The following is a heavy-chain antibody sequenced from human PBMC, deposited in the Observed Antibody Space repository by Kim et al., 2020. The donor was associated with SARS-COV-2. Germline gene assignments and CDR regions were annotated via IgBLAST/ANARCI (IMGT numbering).Heavy chain of an antibody. CDR3: ARGGAGYYYYGMDV. D-gene: IGHD3-10*01. V-gene: IGHV1-69*01. Sequence: QKFQGRVTIPADESTSTAYMELSSLRSEDTAVYYCARGGAGYYYYGMDVWGQGTTVTVSS. J-gene: IGHJ6*02.